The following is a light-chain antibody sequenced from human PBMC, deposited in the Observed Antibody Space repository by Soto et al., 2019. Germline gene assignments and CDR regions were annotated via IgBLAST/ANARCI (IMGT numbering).Light chain of an antibody. CDR1: QDIGTS. Sequence: DIQMTQSPSSLSASVGGRVTTTCRASQDIGTSLDWFQQKPGTAPKRLIYTISDLQSGVPSRFSGGGSGTEFTLTISSLQPEDSATYYCLQHYAFPFTFGPGTKVHV. CDR2: TIS. J-gene: IGKJ3*01. V-gene: IGKV1-17*01. CDR3: LQHYAFPFT.